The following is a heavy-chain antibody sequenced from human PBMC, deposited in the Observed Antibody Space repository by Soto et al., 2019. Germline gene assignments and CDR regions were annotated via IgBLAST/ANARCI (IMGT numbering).Heavy chain of an antibody. J-gene: IGHJ5*02. D-gene: IGHD1-7*01. CDR3: ARVTFETTGWFDP. Sequence: SETLSLTCIVSGASISSYYWSWIRQPPGKGLQWIGYISYSGVTNYNASLKSRVTISGDTSKNQFSLKLSSATAADTAVYYCARVTFETTGWFDPWGQGTLVTVSS. V-gene: IGHV4-59*01. CDR2: ISYSGVT. CDR1: GASISSYY.